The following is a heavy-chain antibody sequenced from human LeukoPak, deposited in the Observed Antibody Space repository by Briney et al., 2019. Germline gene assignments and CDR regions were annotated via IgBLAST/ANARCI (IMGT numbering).Heavy chain of an antibody. D-gene: IGHD2-15*01. J-gene: IGHJ5*02. CDR1: GGTFSSYA. CDR3: ARGYCSGGSCYNWFDP. CDR2: IIPIFGTA. V-gene: IGHV1-69*05. Sequence: SVKVSCKASGGTFSSYAISWVRQAPGQGFEWMGGIIPIFGTANYAQKFQGRVTITTDESTSTAYMELSSLRSEDTAVYYCARGYCSGGSCYNWFDPWGQGTLVTVSS.